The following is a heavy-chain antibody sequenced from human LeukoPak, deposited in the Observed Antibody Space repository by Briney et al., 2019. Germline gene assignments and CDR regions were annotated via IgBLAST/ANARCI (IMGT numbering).Heavy chain of an antibody. J-gene: IGHJ6*03. CDR1: GFTFSDYY. D-gene: IGHD2-2*01. Sequence: GGSLRLSCAASGFTFSDYYMSWIRQAPGKGLEWVSYISSSGSTIYYADSVKDRFTISRDNAKNSLYLQMNSLRAEDTAVYYCAKEGDGHCSSTSCSLRYYYYMDVWGKGTTVTVSS. CDR2: ISSSGSTI. V-gene: IGHV3-11*04. CDR3: AKEGDGHCSSTSCSLRYYYYMDV.